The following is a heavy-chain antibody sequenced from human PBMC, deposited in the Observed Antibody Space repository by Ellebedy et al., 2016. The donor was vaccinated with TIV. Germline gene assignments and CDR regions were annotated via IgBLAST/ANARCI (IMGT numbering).Heavy chain of an antibody. J-gene: IGHJ3*02. D-gene: IGHD3-16*01. Sequence: GESLKISXAASGFTFSDYYMSWIRQAPGKGLEWVSYISSSGSTIYYADSVKGRFTISRDNSKNTLYLQMNSLRAEDTAVYYCARGDDVDAFDIWGQGTMVTVSS. V-gene: IGHV3-11*01. CDR2: ISSSGSTI. CDR3: ARGDDVDAFDI. CDR1: GFTFSDYY.